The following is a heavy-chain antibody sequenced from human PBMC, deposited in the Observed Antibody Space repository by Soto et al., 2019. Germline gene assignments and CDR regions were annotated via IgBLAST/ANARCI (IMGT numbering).Heavy chain of an antibody. D-gene: IGHD6-19*01. V-gene: IGHV4-39*07. CDR1: GYSITAGGYY. Sequence: PSETLSLTCFVSGYSITAGGYYWSWIRHRPGKGLEWIGSFYSSGSIIYNPSLRSRVSISGDTSSNQFSMSLTSGTAADTARYYCARMYSSGSGWFHPWGQGTLVTVSS. CDR3: ARMYSSGSGWFHP. CDR2: FYSSGSI. J-gene: IGHJ5*02.